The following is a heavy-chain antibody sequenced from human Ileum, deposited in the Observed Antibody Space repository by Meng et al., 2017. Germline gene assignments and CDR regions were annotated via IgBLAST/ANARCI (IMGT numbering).Heavy chain of an antibody. V-gene: IGHV1-18*01. J-gene: IGHJ4*02. D-gene: IGHD1-1*01. CDR2: MNTDKGNT. CDR3: AREGAYNGGDY. CDR1: GYTFTTYG. Sequence: QVQLVQSGAEVKKPGASVKVPCKASGYTFTTYGISWVRQAPGQGLEWMRWMNTDKGNTNYAQKFQGRVTMTRDTSTSTAYMELRSLRSDDTAVYYCAREGAYNGGDYWGQGTLVTVSS.